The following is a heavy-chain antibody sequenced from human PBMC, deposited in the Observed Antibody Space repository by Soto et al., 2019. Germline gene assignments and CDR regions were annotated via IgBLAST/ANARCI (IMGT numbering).Heavy chain of an antibody. Sequence: EVQLVESGGGMVKPGGSLRLSCAASGFTFGTHSMFWVRQAPGKWLEWVASLSGDSTYIFHADSVKGRFAISRDNAMNSLCLQMDSLRADDSAVYHCARGGIVVVGAATRPLDYWGQGTLVTVSS. D-gene: IGHD2-15*01. CDR3: ARGGIVVVGAATRPLDY. CDR2: LSGDSTYI. V-gene: IGHV3-21*06. J-gene: IGHJ4*02. CDR1: GFTFGTHS.